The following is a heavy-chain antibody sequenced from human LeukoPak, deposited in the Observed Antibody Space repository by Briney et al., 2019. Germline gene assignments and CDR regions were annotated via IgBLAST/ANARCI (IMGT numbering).Heavy chain of an antibody. J-gene: IGHJ4*02. D-gene: IGHD3-10*01. Sequence: SEILSLTCTVSGGSISSYYWSWIRQPPGKGLEWIGYIYYSGSTNYNPSLKSRVTISVDTSKNQFSLKLSSVTAADTAVYYCARGRPRYYGSGSPYYFDYWGQGTLVTVSS. V-gene: IGHV4-59*08. CDR1: GGSISSYY. CDR2: IYYSGST. CDR3: ARGRPRYYGSGSPYYFDY.